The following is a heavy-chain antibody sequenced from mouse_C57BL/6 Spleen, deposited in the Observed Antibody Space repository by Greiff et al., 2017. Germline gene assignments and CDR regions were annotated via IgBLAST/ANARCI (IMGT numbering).Heavy chain of an antibody. J-gene: IGHJ4*01. CDR1: GFTFSSYA. CDR3: TRVNYYGSSPSMDY. V-gene: IGHV5-9-1*02. CDR2: ISSGGDYI. D-gene: IGHD1-1*01. Sequence: EVQRVESGEGLVKPGGSLKLSCAASGFTFSSYAMSWVRQTPEKRLEWVAYISSGGDYIYYADTVKGRFTISRDNARNTLYLQMSSLKSEDTAMYYCTRVNYYGSSPSMDYWGQGTSGTVSS.